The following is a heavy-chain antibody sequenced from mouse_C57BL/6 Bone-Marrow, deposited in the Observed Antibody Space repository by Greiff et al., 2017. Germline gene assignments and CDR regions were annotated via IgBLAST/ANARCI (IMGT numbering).Heavy chain of an antibody. CDR3: ARDYGSSYGYFDY. CDR2: ISDGGSYT. J-gene: IGHJ2*01. V-gene: IGHV5-4*01. Sequence: EVQLVESGGGLVKPGGSLKLSCAASGFTFSSYAMSWVRQTPEKRLEWVATISDGGSYTYYTDNVKGRFTISRDNAKNNLYLQMSHLKSEDTAMYYCARDYGSSYGYFDYWGQGTTPTVSS. D-gene: IGHD1-1*01. CDR1: GFTFSSYA.